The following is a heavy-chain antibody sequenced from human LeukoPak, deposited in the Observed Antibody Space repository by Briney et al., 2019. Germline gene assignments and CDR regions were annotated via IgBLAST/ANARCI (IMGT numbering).Heavy chain of an antibody. D-gene: IGHD6-13*01. J-gene: IGHJ4*02. V-gene: IGHV3-21*01. CDR1: GFTFSTYN. Sequence: GGSLRLSCAASGFTFSTYNMIWVRQAPGKGLEWVSSISSSSTYIYYAGSVKGRFTISRDNAKNSLYLQMNCLRAEDTAVYYCARVSQQHNYFDYWGQGTLVTVSS. CDR2: ISSSSTYI. CDR3: ARVSQQHNYFDY.